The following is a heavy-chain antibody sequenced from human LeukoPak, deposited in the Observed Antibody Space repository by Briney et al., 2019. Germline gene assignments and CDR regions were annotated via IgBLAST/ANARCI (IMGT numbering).Heavy chain of an antibody. J-gene: IGHJ4*02. CDR3: AKDLGDIVATTFDY. Sequence: GGSLRLSCAASGFTFSSYGMHWVRQAPGKGLEWVAVISYDGSNKYYADSVKGRFTISRDNSKNTLYLQMNSLRAEDTAVYYCAKDLGDIVATTFDYWGQGTLVTVSS. CDR2: ISYDGSNK. CDR1: GFTFSSYG. D-gene: IGHD5-12*01. V-gene: IGHV3-30*18.